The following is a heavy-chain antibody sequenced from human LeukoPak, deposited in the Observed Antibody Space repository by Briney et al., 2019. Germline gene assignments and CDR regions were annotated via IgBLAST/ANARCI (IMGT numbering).Heavy chain of an antibody. D-gene: IGHD1-1*01. J-gene: IGHJ5*02. CDR3: AIDRPSAVGTTARFDP. CDR1: GFTFSSYG. CDR2: ISYDGSNK. V-gene: IGHV3-30*03. Sequence: PGGSLRLSCAASGFTFSSYGMHWVRQAPGKGLEWVAVISYDGSNKYYADSVKGRSTISRDNSKNTLYLQMNSLRADDTAVYYCAIDRPSAVGTTARFDPWGQGTLVAVSS.